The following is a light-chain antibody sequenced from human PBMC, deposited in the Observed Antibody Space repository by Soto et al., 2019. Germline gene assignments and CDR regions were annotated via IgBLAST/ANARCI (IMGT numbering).Light chain of an antibody. CDR3: QQYGSLIT. CDR2: GAF. J-gene: IGKJ5*01. V-gene: IGKV3-20*01. CDR1: QSLTSSY. Sequence: EIVLTQSPGTLSLSPGERATLSCRASQSLTSSYLAWYQQKPGQAPRLLIYGAFSRATGIPDRLSGSGSGTDFTLTISRLEPEDFAVYYCQQYGSLITFGQGTRLEIK.